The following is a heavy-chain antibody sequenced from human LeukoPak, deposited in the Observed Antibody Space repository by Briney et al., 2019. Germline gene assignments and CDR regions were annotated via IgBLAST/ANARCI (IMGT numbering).Heavy chain of an antibody. J-gene: IGHJ4*02. Sequence: ASVKVSCKASGYTFTSYGISWVRQAPGQGLEWMGWISAYNGNTNYAQKLQGRVTMTTDTSTSTAYMELRSLRSDDTAVYYCARIARVLMVYAWDYWGKGTLVTVSS. CDR1: GYTFTSYG. D-gene: IGHD2-8*01. CDR2: ISAYNGNT. V-gene: IGHV1-18*01. CDR3: ARIARVLMVYAWDY.